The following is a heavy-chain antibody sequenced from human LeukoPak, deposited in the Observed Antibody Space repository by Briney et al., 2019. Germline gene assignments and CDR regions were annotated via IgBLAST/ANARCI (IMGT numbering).Heavy chain of an antibody. CDR3: AKSLAIVATIPTDY. D-gene: IGHD5-12*01. Sequence: PGGSLRLSCAASGFTVSSNYMSWVRQAPGKGLEWVSVIYSGGSTYYADSVKGRFTISRDNSKNTLYLQMNSLRAEDTAVYYCAKSLAIVATIPTDYWGQGTLVTVSS. V-gene: IGHV3-53*01. CDR2: IYSGGST. CDR1: GFTVSSNY. J-gene: IGHJ4*02.